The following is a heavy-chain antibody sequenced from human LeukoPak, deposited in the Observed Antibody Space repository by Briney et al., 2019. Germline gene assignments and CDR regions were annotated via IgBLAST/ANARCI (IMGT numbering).Heavy chain of an antibody. CDR3: ARGLSGSDY. V-gene: IGHV4-34*01. J-gene: IGHJ4*02. D-gene: IGHD3-22*01. CDR2: VIHSGTT. Sequence: SETLSLTCAVHGGSFSGYYWTWIRQPPGKGLEWIGEVIHSGTTNYTPSLKSRITISVDTSKNQFSLRLSSVTAADTAVYYCARGLSGSDYWGQGTLVTVSS. CDR1: GGSFSGYY.